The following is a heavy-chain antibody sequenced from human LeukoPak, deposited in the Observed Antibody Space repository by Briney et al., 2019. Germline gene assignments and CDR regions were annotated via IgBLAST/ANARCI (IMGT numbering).Heavy chain of an antibody. Sequence: GGSLRLSCAVSEVTSQFNFNSYAMTWVRQAPGKGLEWLSAISGSGQSTDYADSVKGRFTTSRDNSKHTVYLQMESLRVEDTAVYYCAKYRGDFWSGHYYYHMDVWGKGTTVTVSS. V-gene: IGHV3-23*01. D-gene: IGHD3-3*01. CDR3: AKYRGDFWSGHYYYHMDV. CDR2: ISGSGQST. CDR1: EVTSQFNFNSYA. J-gene: IGHJ6*03.